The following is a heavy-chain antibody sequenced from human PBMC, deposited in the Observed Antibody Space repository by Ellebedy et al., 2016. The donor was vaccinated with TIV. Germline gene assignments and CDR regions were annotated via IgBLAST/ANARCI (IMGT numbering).Heavy chain of an antibody. Sequence: GESLKISXKGSGYSFTHSSIGWVRQMPGRGLEWMAIIYPGDSDARYSQSFLGQVSISADKSTSTASLQWSSLKASDTAIYYCARIDPGQHRPGITTPGLAWNFDYWGQGTLVTVSS. CDR1: GYSFTHSS. D-gene: IGHD1-14*01. V-gene: IGHV5-51*01. CDR3: ARIDPGQHRPGITTPGLAWNFDY. CDR2: IYPGDSDA. J-gene: IGHJ4*02.